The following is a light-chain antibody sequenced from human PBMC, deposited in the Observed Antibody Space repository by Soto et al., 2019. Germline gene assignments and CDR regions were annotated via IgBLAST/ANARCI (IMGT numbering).Light chain of an antibody. CDR2: DGS. J-gene: IGKJ1*01. CDR3: QQCHSYPWT. V-gene: IGKV1-5*01. CDR1: ESISDW. Sequence: EIQMTQSPSTLSASVGDRVTITCRASESISDWLAWYQQKPGKVPKLLIYDGSTLERGVPSRFSGSVSGTEFTLTISSPQPDDSATYYCQQCHSYPWTFGQGTKVEVK.